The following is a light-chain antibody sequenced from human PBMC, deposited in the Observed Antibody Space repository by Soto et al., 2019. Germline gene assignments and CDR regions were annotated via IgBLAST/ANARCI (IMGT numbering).Light chain of an antibody. V-gene: IGKV2-28*01. Sequence: DIVMTQSPLSLPVTPGEPASISCRSSQSLVDSNGYNCLDWYLQKAGQSPQLPIYLASNRASGVPDRFSGSGSGTNFTLKISRVEAEDVGVYYCMHALEIPPAFGPGTKVDIK. CDR2: LAS. CDR3: MHALEIPPA. CDR1: QSLVDSNGYNC. J-gene: IGKJ3*01.